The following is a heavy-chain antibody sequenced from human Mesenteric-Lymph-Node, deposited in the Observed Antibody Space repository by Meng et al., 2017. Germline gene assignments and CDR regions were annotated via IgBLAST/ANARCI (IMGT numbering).Heavy chain of an antibody. CDR2: ISSDGRGI. D-gene: IGHD6-19*01. V-gene: IGHV3-74*01. CDR1: GFTFSSYW. Sequence: GESLKISCAASGFTFSSYWMTWVRQAPGKGLVWVSTISSDGRGIFYADSVEGRFTISRDNSKNTLYLQMNSLRAEDTAVYYCARVPRSSGWYEEYFQHWGQGTLVTVSS. CDR3: ARVPRSSGWYEEYFQH. J-gene: IGHJ1*01.